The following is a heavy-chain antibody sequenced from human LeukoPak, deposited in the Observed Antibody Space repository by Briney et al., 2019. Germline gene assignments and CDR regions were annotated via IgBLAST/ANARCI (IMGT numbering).Heavy chain of an antibody. D-gene: IGHD2-15*01. CDR1: GGTISSYY. CDR3: ASAGYCRRRSRP. Sequence: PSETLSLTCTVSGGTISSYYWSWIRQPPGKGLEWIGYIYYSGSTNYNPSLKSRVTISVTTSKTQFSLKLSSVTAAATAVYYWASAGYCRRRSRPWGQGTLLSVSS. CDR2: IYYSGST. J-gene: IGHJ5*02. V-gene: IGHV4-59*01.